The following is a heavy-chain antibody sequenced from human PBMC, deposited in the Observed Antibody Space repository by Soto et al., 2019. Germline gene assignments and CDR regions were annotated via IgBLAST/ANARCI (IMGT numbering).Heavy chain of an antibody. CDR2: ISGSGGST. Sequence: PGESLKISCAASGFTFSSYAMSWVRQAPGKGLEWVSAISGSGGSTYYADSVKGRFTISRDNSKNTLYLQMNSLRAEDTAVYYCAKAPDIVLMVHFYWGQGTLVTVSS. D-gene: IGHD2-8*01. V-gene: IGHV3-23*01. CDR3: AKAPDIVLMVHFY. CDR1: GFTFSSYA. J-gene: IGHJ4*02.